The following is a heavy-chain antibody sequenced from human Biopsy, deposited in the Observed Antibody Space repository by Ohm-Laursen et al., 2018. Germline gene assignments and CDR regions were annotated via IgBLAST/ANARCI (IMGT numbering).Heavy chain of an antibody. CDR3: GNEVHGRDY. CDR1: GKTFSDYQ. CDR2: INQAGTT. D-gene: IGHD2-15*01. V-gene: IGHV4-34*08. J-gene: IGHJ4*02. Sequence: TLSLTCSVFGKTFSDYQWSWIRQPPGKGLEWIRQINQAGTTNYNPSLKSRVSISADASKYEFSLRLTSVTAADTAVYLCGNEVHGRDYWGLGAQVTVSS.